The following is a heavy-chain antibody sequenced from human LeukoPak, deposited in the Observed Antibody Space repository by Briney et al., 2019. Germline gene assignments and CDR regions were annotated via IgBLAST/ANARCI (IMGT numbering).Heavy chain of an antibody. V-gene: IGHV3-23*01. D-gene: IGHD3-9*01. CDR1: GFTFSSYS. CDR3: ARNRAYYDILTGYQSLRYDVMDV. J-gene: IGHJ6*02. Sequence: GGSLRLSCAASGFTFSSYSMNWVPQAPGKGLEWVSATSGSGSSTYYADSVKGRFTISRDDSKNTLYLQMDSLIAEDTAIYYCARNRAYYDILTGYQSLRYDVMDVWGQGTTVTVSS. CDR2: TSGSGSST.